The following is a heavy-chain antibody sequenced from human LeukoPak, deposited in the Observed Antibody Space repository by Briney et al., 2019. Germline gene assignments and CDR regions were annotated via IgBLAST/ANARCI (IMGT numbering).Heavy chain of an antibody. V-gene: IGHV4-59*01. J-gene: IGHJ4*02. CDR1: GGSISSYY. Sequence: SETLSLTCTVSGGSISSYYWSWIRQPPGKGLEWIGYIYYSGSTNYNPSLKSRVTISVDTSKNQFSLKLSSVTAADTAVYYCARVEDCGGDCFTFDYWGQGTLVTVSS. D-gene: IGHD2-21*02. CDR2: IYYSGST. CDR3: ARVEDCGGDCFTFDY.